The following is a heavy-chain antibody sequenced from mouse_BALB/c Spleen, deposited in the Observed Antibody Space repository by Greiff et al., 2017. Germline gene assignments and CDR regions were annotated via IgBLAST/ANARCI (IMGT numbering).Heavy chain of an antibody. V-gene: IGHV3-8*02. Sequence: EVKLEESGPSLVKPSQTLSLTCSVTGDSITSGYWNWIRKFPGNKLEYMGYISYSGSTYYNPSLKSRISITRDTSKNQYYLQLNSVTTEDTATYYCASYDGYYVGYAMDYWGQGTSVTVSS. J-gene: IGHJ4*01. CDR2: ISYSGST. D-gene: IGHD2-3*01. CDR1: GDSITSGY. CDR3: ASYDGYYVGYAMDY.